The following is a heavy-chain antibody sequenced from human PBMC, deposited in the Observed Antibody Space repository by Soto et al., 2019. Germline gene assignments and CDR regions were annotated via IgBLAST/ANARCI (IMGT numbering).Heavy chain of an antibody. CDR3: AKRNYYDSSGYYYFDY. CDR1: GFTFSSYA. Sequence: GGSLRLSCAASGFTFSSYAMSWVRQAPGKGLEWVSAISGSGGSTYYADSVKGRLTISRDNSKNTLYLQMNSLRAEDTAVYYCAKRNYYDSSGYYYFDYRGQGTLVTVSS. J-gene: IGHJ4*02. CDR2: ISGSGGST. D-gene: IGHD3-22*01. V-gene: IGHV3-23*01.